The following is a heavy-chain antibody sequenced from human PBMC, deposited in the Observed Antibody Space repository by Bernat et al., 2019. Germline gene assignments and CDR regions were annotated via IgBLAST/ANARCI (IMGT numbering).Heavy chain of an antibody. CDR1: GFTFSRYW. J-gene: IGHJ4*02. CDR2: IKEDGSEK. V-gene: IGHV3-7*01. Sequence: EVQLVESGGGLVQPGGSLRLSCAASGFTFSRYWMSWVRQDPGKGLEGVANIKEDGSEKYNGNSVRGQFTITRYNTKNTLYLQMTGLRAGDTAVYYCASSVTVFDDWGQGTLVTVSS. D-gene: IGHD2-21*02. CDR3: ASSVTVFDD.